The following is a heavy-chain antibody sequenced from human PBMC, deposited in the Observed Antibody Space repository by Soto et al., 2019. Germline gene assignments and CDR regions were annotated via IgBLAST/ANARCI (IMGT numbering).Heavy chain of an antibody. V-gene: IGHV1-69*02. Sequence: VKVSCKASGGTFSSYTISWVRQAPGQGLEWMGRIIPILGIANYAQKFQGRVTITADKSTSTAYMELSSLRSEDTAVYYCASYYGSGTYNWFDPWGQGTLVTVSS. CDR3: ASYYGSGTYNWFDP. CDR2: IIPILGIA. CDR1: GGTFSSYT. D-gene: IGHD3-10*01. J-gene: IGHJ5*02.